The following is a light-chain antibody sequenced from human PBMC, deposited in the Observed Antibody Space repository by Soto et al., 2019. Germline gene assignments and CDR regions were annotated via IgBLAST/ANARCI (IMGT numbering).Light chain of an antibody. CDR2: KAS. Sequence: IQMTQSPSTLSASVGDRVTITCRARQSISSWLAWYQQKPGKAPKLLIYKASSLESGVPSRFSGSGSGTEFTLTISSLQPDDFATYYCQQYDTYLWTFGQGTKVEIK. J-gene: IGKJ1*01. CDR1: QSISSW. V-gene: IGKV1-5*03. CDR3: QQYDTYLWT.